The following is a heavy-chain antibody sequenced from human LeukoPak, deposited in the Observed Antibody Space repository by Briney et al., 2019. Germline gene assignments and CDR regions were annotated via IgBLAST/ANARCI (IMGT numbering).Heavy chain of an antibody. D-gene: IGHD2-2*01. CDR1: GFNLSSYA. Sequence: GGSLRLSCAASGFNLSSYAMSWVRQAPGKGLEWVSAISASGGSTFYADSVKGRFTISRDNSKNTLFLQMNSLRVEDTAVYYCAKETKTRGGPIDYWGKGTLVTVSS. V-gene: IGHV3-23*01. CDR3: AKETKTRGGPIDY. J-gene: IGHJ4*02. CDR2: ISASGGST.